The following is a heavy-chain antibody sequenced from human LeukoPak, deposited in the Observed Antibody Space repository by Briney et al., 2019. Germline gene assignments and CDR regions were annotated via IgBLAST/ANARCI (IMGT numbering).Heavy chain of an antibody. Sequence: SETLSLTCTVSGGSISSHYWSWIRQPPGKGLEWIGYIYYSGSTNYNPSLQSRVAISLDTSKIQFSLRLYSVTAADTALYFCARLNFRGGEALHFDSWGQGTLVTVSS. V-gene: IGHV4-59*11. J-gene: IGHJ4*02. CDR2: IYYSGST. D-gene: IGHD3-16*01. CDR3: ARLNFRGGEALHFDS. CDR1: GGSISSHY.